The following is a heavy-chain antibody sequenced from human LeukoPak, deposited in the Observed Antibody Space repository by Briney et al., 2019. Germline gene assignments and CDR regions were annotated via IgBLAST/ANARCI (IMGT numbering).Heavy chain of an antibody. CDR3: ARDGTTVSPAV. CDR1: GGSISSSSYY. J-gene: IGHJ6*04. Sequence: PSETLSLTCTVSGGSISSSSYYWGWIRQPPGKGLEWIGSIYHSGSTYYNPSLKSRVTIAVETSKNQLSLKLSSVTAADTAVYYCARDGTTVSPAVWGKGTTVTVSS. D-gene: IGHD4-17*01. CDR2: IYHSGST. V-gene: IGHV4-39*07.